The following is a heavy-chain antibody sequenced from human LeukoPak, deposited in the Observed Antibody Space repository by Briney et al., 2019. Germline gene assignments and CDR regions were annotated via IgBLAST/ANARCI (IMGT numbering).Heavy chain of an antibody. Sequence: SETLSLTCTVSGGSISSYYWSWVRQPPGKGLEWIGYVSYSGSTDYNPSLKSRVIISIDTSKNQFSLRLSSVTAADTAVYYCARENDRYGRIDYWGQGTQVT. CDR2: VSYSGST. D-gene: IGHD5-18*01. V-gene: IGHV4-59*01. CDR3: ARENDRYGRIDY. CDR1: GGSISSYY. J-gene: IGHJ4*02.